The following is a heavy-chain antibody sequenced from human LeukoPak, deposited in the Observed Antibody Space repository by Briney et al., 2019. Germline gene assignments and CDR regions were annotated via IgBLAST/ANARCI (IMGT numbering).Heavy chain of an antibody. CDR3: TTEYYYDSSGYYLTHY. CDR2: IKSKTDGGTT. Sequence: GGSLRLSCAASGFTFSNAWMSWVRQAPGKGLEWVGRIKSKTDGGTTDYAAPVKGRFTISRDDSKNTLYLQMNSLKTEDTAVYYCTTEYYYDSSGYYLTHYWGQGTLVTVSS. V-gene: IGHV3-15*01. D-gene: IGHD3-22*01. CDR1: GFTFSNAW. J-gene: IGHJ4*02.